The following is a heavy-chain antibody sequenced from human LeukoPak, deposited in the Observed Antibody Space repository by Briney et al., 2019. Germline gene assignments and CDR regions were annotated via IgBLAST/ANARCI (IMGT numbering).Heavy chain of an antibody. CDR3: ARSMVRGVSPGTSFFDY. Sequence: ASVKVSCKASGYTFTSYYMHWVRQAPGQGLEWMGIINPSGGSTSYAQKFQGRVTVTRDTSTSTVYMELSSLRSEDTAVYYCARSMVRGVSPGTSFFDYWGQGTLVTVSS. J-gene: IGHJ4*02. V-gene: IGHV1-46*01. CDR2: INPSGGST. D-gene: IGHD3-10*01. CDR1: GYTFTSYY.